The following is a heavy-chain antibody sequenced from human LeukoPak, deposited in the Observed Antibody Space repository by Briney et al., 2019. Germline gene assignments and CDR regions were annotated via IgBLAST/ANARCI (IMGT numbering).Heavy chain of an antibody. Sequence: PGGSLRLSRAASGFTFSSYEMNGVRQAPGKGLEWVSYISSSGSTIYYADSVKGRFTISRDNAKNSLYLQMNSLRAEDTAVYYCAELGITMIGGVWGKGTTVTISS. D-gene: IGHD3-10*02. V-gene: IGHV3-48*03. CDR2: ISSSGSTI. CDR3: AELGITMIGGV. J-gene: IGHJ6*04. CDR1: GFTFSSYE.